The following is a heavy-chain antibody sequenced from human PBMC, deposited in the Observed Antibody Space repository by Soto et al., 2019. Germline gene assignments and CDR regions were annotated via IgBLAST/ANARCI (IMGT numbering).Heavy chain of an antibody. D-gene: IGHD2-2*01. V-gene: IGHV2-5*02. CDR1: GFSFTTSGVS. J-gene: IGHJ5*02. Sequence: QITLKESGPTLVKPTQTLTLTCSFSGFSFTTSGVSVTWIRQPPGKALEWLAVIYWDDDKRYSPTLKTRLTITKVTAKNQVVLTLTNVDPVDTATYYCVHSCVSTACPTRWLDPWGQGTLVTVSS. CDR2: IYWDDDK. CDR3: VHSCVSTACPTRWLDP.